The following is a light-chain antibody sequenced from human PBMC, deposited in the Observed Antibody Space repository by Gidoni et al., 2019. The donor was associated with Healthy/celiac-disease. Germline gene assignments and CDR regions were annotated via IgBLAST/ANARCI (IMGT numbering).Light chain of an antibody. J-gene: IGKJ3*01. CDR1: QSISSY. CDR2: DAS. V-gene: IGKV1-39*01. CDR3: QPSYRHPVRVFT. Sequence: DIQMTQSSSSLSASVGDRVTITCRASQSISSYVNWYQQNPGKAPTLLLYDASGLQSGVPARFSGSGSGTDFTRTISSLLPEDFATYYCQPSYRHPVRVFTFGPGTKVDIK.